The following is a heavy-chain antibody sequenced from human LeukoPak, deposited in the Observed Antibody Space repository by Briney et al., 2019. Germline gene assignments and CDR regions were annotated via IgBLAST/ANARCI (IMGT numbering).Heavy chain of an antibody. CDR1: GFTFSSYS. V-gene: IGHV3-21*01. D-gene: IGHD3-22*01. CDR3: ARGYDSSGYYLGY. CDR2: ISSSSSYL. Sequence: GGSLRLSCAASGFTFSSYSMNWVRQVPGKGLEWVSSISSSSSYLYYADSVEGRFTISRDNAKNSLYLQMNSLRGEDTAVYYCARGYDSSGYYLGYWGQGTLVTVSP. J-gene: IGHJ4*02.